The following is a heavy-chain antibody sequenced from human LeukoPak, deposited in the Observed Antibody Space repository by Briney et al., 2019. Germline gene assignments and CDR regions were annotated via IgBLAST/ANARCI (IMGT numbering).Heavy chain of an antibody. CDR3: ARDGVIVVTGNWFDP. D-gene: IGHD3-22*01. V-gene: IGHV1-2*02. CDR1: GYTFTGYY. CDR2: INPNSGGT. Sequence: GASVKVSCKASGYTFTGYYMHWVRQAPGQGLEWIGWINPNSGGTNYAQKFQGRVTMTRDTSISTAYMELSRLRSDDTAVYYCARDGVIVVTGNWFDPWGQGTLVTVSS. J-gene: IGHJ5*02.